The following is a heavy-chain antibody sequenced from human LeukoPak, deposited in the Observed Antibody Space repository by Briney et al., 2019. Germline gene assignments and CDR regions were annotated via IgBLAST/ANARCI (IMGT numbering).Heavy chain of an antibody. CDR3: ARVGRVSIYPSYMDI. Sequence: PGTSLRLSCEASGFTFSTFPMHWVRQTPDKRLEWVAVISDDGRDTYYADSVKGRFTISRDNSKNTLYLQMNSLSPEDTAVVYCARVGRVSIYPSYMDIWGKRRTVTVSS. J-gene: IGHJ6*03. CDR1: GFTFSTFP. V-gene: IGHV3-30*04. D-gene: IGHD6-6*01. CDR2: ISDDGRDT.